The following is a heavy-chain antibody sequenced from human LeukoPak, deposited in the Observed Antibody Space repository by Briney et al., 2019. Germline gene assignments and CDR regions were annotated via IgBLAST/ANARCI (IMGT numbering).Heavy chain of an antibody. CDR1: GFTFSSYA. D-gene: IGHD3-10*01. CDR3: ARDLEYYYGSGSYFDYYYYGMDV. Sequence: PGGSLRLSCAASGFTFSSYAMSWVRQAPGKGLEWVSYISSSSSYTNYADSVKGRFTISRDNAKNSLYLQMNSLRAEDTAVYYCARDLEYYYGSGSYFDYYYYGMDVWGQGTTVTVSS. V-gene: IGHV3-11*05. J-gene: IGHJ6*02. CDR2: ISSSSSYT.